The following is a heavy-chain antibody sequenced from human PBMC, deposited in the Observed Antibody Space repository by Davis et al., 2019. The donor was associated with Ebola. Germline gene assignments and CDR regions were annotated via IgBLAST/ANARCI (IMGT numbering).Heavy chain of an antibody. CDR2: ISGSGGST. Sequence: GESLKISCAASGFTFSSYAMSWVRQAPGKGLEWVSAISGSGGSTYYADSVKGRFTISRDNSKNTLYLQMNSLRAEDTAVYYCARDYLGISAFDIWGQGTMVTVSS. CDR3: ARDYLGISAFDI. J-gene: IGHJ3*02. CDR1: GFTFSSYA. V-gene: IGHV3-23*01. D-gene: IGHD7-27*01.